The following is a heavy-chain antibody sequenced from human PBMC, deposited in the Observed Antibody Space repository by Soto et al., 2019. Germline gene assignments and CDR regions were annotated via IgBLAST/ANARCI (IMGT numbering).Heavy chain of an antibody. CDR3: AGGGYDFYYYYYGMDV. J-gene: IGHJ6*02. CDR1: GGSISSGGYY. V-gene: IGHV4-31*03. CDR2: IYYSGST. D-gene: IGHD5-12*01. Sequence: PSETLSLTCTVSGGSISSGGYYWSWIRQHPGKGLEWIGYIYYSGSTYYNPSLKSRVTISVDTSKNQFSLKLSSVTAADTAVYYCAGGGYDFYYYYYGMDVWGQGTTVTVSS.